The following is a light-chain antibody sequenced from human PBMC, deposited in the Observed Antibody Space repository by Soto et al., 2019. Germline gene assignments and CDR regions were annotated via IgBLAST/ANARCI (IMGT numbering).Light chain of an antibody. J-gene: IGLJ2*01. CDR3: SSYSTISTHVI. Sequence: QSALTQPASVSGSPGQSITISCTGTTNDIGNYNYVSWYQHHPGKAPKLIVSDVSNRPSGVSNRFSGSKSGNTASLSISGLQAEDEADYYCSSYSTISTHVIFGGGTKVTVL. CDR2: DVS. V-gene: IGLV2-14*03. CDR1: TNDIGNYNY.